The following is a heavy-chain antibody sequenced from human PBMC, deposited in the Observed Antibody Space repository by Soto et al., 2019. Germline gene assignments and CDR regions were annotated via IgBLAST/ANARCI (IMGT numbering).Heavy chain of an antibody. V-gene: IGHV4-39*01. CDR2: VYHSGST. J-gene: IGHJ4*02. CDR1: NNSIPSSPYI. Sequence: PSDTLCQTFIFSNNSIPSSPYIMNKIRQPPGKGLEWIGTVYHSGSTHYNPSLHSRVAISLDTSKNQFSLKLKSVTAADTAIYYCARRTVNIRTFYSGLKTHCFDYWGQGAPVTVSS. D-gene: IGHD6-19*01. CDR3: ARRTVNIRTFYSGLKTHCFDY.